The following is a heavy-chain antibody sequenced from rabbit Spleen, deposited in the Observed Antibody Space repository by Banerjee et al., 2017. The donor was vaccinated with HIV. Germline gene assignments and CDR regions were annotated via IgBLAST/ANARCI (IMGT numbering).Heavy chain of an antibody. CDR1: GFSFSSTYW. J-gene: IGHJ4*01. D-gene: IGHD2-1*01. CDR3: ARGSAARTLVSPGLCFGL. CDR2: INSGSGTT. Sequence: QGQLVSSGGDLDQPAGSLTLTCTASGFSFSSTYWMCWVRQAPGKGLEWIGCINSGSGTTWYARWAKGWFSSSSSSSTMVTLQMTRLTAADTATDFCARGSAARTLVSPGLCFGLWGRGTLVSVS. V-gene: IGHV1S45*01.